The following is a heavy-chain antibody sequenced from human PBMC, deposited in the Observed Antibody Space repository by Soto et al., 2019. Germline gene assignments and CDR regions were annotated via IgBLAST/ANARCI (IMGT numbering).Heavy chain of an antibody. CDR1: GGTFSSYA. CDR2: IIPIFGTA. Sequence: GASVKVSCKASGGTFSSYAIRWVRQAPGQGLEWMGGIIPIFGTANYAQKFQGRVTITADESTSTAYMELSSLRSEDTAVYYCASQSPAIINYYDSSESFDYWGQGTLVTVSS. D-gene: IGHD3-22*01. J-gene: IGHJ4*02. CDR3: ASQSPAIINYYDSSESFDY. V-gene: IGHV1-69*13.